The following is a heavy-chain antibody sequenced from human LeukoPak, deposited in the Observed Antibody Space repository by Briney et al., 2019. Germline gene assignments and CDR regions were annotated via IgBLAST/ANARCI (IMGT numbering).Heavy chain of an antibody. V-gene: IGHV6-1*01. J-gene: IGHJ5*02. D-gene: IGHD6-6*01. CDR1: GDSVSSNSAP. Sequence: SQTLSLTCAISGDSVSSNSAPWNWIRQSPSRGLEWLGRTYYRSKWYNDYAVSVKSRITINPDTSKNQFSLQLNSVTPEDTAVYYCARATRTLRDTSSSWFDPWGQRTLVTVSS. CDR2: TYYRSKWYN. CDR3: ARATRTLRDTSSSWFDP.